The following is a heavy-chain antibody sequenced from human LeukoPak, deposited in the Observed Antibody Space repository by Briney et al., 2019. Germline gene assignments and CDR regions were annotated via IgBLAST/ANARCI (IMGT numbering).Heavy chain of an antibody. J-gene: IGHJ4*02. D-gene: IGHD2-2*01. CDR2: INPSGGST. Sequence: ASVKVSCKASGYTFTSYYMHWVRQAPGQGLEWMGIINPSGGSTSYAQKFQGRVTMTRDTSTSTVYMELSSLRSEDTAVYYRAGYCSSTSCYEGGDYWGQGTLVTVSS. V-gene: IGHV1-46*01. CDR1: GYTFTSYY. CDR3: AGYCSSTSCYEGGDY.